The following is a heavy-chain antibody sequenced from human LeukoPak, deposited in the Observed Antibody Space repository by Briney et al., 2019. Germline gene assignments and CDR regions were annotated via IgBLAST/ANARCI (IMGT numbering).Heavy chain of an antibody. V-gene: IGHV4-59*01. CDR1: GGSISSYY. CDR2: IYYSGST. D-gene: IGHD4-11*01. J-gene: IGHJ6*03. Sequence: KTSETLSLTCTVSGGSISSYYWSWIRQPPGKGLEWIGYIYYSGSTNYNPSLKSRVTISVDTSKNQFSLRLSSVTAADTAVYYCARGSSNYYYYYYMDVWGKGTTVTVSS. CDR3: ARGSSNYYYYYYMDV.